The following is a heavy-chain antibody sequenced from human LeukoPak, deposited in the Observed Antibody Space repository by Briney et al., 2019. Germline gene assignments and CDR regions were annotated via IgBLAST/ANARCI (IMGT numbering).Heavy chain of an antibody. CDR3: ARGAAVSIAARPDIDY. J-gene: IGHJ4*02. CDR2: INPSGGST. V-gene: IGHV1-46*01. D-gene: IGHD6-6*01. Sequence: ASVKVSCEASGYTFTSYYMHWVRQAPGQGLEWMGIINPSGGSTSYAQKFQGRVTMTRDTSTSTVYMELSSLRSEDTAVYYCARGAAVSIAARPDIDYWGQGTLVTVSS. CDR1: GYTFTSYY.